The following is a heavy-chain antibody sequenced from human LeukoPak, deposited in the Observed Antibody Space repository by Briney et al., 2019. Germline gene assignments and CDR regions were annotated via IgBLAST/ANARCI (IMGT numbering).Heavy chain of an antibody. V-gene: IGHV3-15*01. D-gene: IGHD3-10*01. CDR2: IKSKTDGGTT. J-gene: IGHJ4*02. Sequence: PGGSLRLSCAASGFTFSNAWMSWVRQAPGKGREWVGRIKSKTDGGTTDYAAPVKGRFTISRDDSKNTLYLQMNSLKTEGTAIYYCTKTYYYGSGSLDYWGQGTLVTVSS. CDR1: GFTFSNAW. CDR3: TKTYYYGSGSLDY.